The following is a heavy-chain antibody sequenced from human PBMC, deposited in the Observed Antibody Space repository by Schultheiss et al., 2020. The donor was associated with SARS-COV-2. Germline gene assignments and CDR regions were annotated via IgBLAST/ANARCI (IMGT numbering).Heavy chain of an antibody. D-gene: IGHD3-3*01. Sequence: SVKVSCKASGYTFTSYGISWVRQAPGQGLEWMGGIIPILGIANYAQKFQGRVTITADKSTSTAYMELSSLRSEDTAVYYCATRSYDFWSGYLPPYYYYYGMDVWGQGTTVTVSS. V-gene: IGHV1-69*10. CDR1: GYTFTSYG. CDR3: ATRSYDFWSGYLPPYYYYYGMDV. CDR2: IIPILGIA. J-gene: IGHJ6*02.